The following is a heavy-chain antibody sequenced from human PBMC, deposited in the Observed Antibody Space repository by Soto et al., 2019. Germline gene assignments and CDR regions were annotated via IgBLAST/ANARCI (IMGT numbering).Heavy chain of an antibody. J-gene: IGHJ6*02. V-gene: IGHV3-30-3*01. Sequence: QVQLVESGGGVVQPGRSLRLSCAASGFTFSSYAMHWVRQAPGKGLEWVAVISYDGSNKYYADSVKGRFTISRDNSKNTLYLQMNSVRAEDTAVYYCARDSGYDSYYYYYGMDVWGQGTTVTVSS. CDR2: ISYDGSNK. D-gene: IGHD5-12*01. CDR3: ARDSGYDSYYYYYGMDV. CDR1: GFTFSSYA.